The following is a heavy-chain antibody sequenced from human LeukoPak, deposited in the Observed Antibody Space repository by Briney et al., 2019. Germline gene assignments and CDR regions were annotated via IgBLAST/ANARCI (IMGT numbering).Heavy chain of an antibody. CDR3: ARTSPYGSGWYHNWFDP. CDR2: INHSGST. CDR1: GGSFSGYY. J-gene: IGHJ5*02. V-gene: IGHV4-34*01. Sequence: PSETLSLTCAVYGGSFSGYYWSWIRQPPGKRLEWIGEINHSGSTNYNPSLKSRVTISVDTSKNQFSLKLSSVTAADTAVYYCARTSPYGSGWYHNWFDPWGQGTLVTVSS. D-gene: IGHD6-19*01.